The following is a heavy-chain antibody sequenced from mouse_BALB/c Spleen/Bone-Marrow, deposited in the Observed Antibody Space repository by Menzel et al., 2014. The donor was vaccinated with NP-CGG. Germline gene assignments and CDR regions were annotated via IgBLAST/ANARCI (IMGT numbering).Heavy chain of an antibody. V-gene: IGHV3-2*02. CDR2: IAYGGIT. CDR1: GYSITNDYA. D-gene: IGHD1-1*01. CDR3: ATSGGSGFFYYFDY. Sequence: DVKLQESGPGLVKPSQSLSLTCTVTGYSITNDYAWNWIRQFPGNKLEWTGYIAYGGITRYNPSLKSRISITRDTSKNQFYLQLKSVTPEDTATYDCATSGGSGFFYYFDYWGQGTTLTVPS. J-gene: IGHJ2*01.